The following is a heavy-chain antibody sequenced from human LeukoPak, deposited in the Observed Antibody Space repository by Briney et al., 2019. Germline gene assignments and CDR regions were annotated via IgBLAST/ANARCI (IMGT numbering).Heavy chain of an antibody. CDR3: ARDRGSSGWNDY. CDR1: GGSISSGSYY. J-gene: IGHJ4*02. Sequence: SETLSLTCTVSGGSISSGSYYWSWIRQPAGKGLEWIGRIYASGSTDYNPSLKSRVTISVDTSKNQFSLKLTPVTAADTAVYYCARDRGSSGWNDYWGQGTLVTVSS. D-gene: IGHD6-19*01. V-gene: IGHV4-61*02. CDR2: IYASGST.